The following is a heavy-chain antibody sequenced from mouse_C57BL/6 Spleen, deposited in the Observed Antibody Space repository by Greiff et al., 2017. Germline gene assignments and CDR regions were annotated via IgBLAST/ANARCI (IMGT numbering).Heavy chain of an antibody. CDR2: ISSAGSYT. CDR1: GFTFSSYG. V-gene: IGHV5-6*01. D-gene: IGHD1-2*01. Sequence: EVQRVESGGDLVKPGGSLKLSCAASGFTFSSYGMSWVRQTPDKRLEWVATISSAGSYTYYPDSVKGRFTISRDNAKNTLYLQMSSLKSEDTAMYYCARHHYDGVYYAMDYWGQGTSVTVSS. CDR3: ARHHYDGVYYAMDY. J-gene: IGHJ4*01.